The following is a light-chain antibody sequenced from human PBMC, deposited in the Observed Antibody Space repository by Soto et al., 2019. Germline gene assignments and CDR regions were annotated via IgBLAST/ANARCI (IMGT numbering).Light chain of an antibody. Sequence: EIVLTQSPGTLSLSPGERATLSCRAGQSVSSSYLAWYQQKPGQAPRLLIYGASSRATGIPDRFSGSGSGTDFTLTISRLEPEDFAVYYCQQYGSSRWTFGQRTKV. CDR2: GAS. J-gene: IGKJ1*01. CDR1: QSVSSSY. CDR3: QQYGSSRWT. V-gene: IGKV3-20*01.